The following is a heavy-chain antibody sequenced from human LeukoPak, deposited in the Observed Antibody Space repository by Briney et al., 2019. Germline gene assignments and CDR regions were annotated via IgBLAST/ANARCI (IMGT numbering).Heavy chain of an antibody. D-gene: IGHD3-3*01. CDR3: ASLPATFDFWSGTFDY. CDR2: IYYSGST. Sequence: PSQTLSLTCTVSADSTASISSECGWIRHPPGKGLEWSGRIYYSGSTYYNPSLKRRVTISVDTSKNQFSLKLSSVTAADTAVYYCASLPATFDFWSGTFDYWGQGTLVTVSS. V-gene: IGHV4-39*01. J-gene: IGHJ4*02. CDR1: ADSTASISSE.